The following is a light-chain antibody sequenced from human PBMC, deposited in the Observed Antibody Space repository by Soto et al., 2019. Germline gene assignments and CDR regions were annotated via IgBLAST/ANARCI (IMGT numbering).Light chain of an antibody. Sequence: EIVLTQSPATLSLSPGERATRSCRASQTVSSNYLAWCQQRPGQAPRLLIYGASTRAAGIPDRFSGSGSGTDFTLTITRLEPEDSAVYFCQQYTGPPTTFGQGTRLEI. CDR1: QTVSSNY. J-gene: IGKJ5*01. CDR2: GAS. CDR3: QQYTGPPTT. V-gene: IGKV3-20*01.